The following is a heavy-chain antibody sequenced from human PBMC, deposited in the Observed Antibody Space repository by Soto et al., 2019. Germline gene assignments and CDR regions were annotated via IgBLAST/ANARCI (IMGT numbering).Heavy chain of an antibody. D-gene: IGHD3-9*01. CDR2: ISAYNGNT. CDR1: GYTFTSYG. Sequence: QVQLVQSGAEVKKPGASVKVSCKASGYTFTSYGISWVRQAPGQGLEWMGWISAYNGNTNYAQKLQGRVTMTTDTSTSTAYMELRSLRSDDTAVYYCARALDYDILTGLYAFDIWGQGTMVTVSS. V-gene: IGHV1-18*01. J-gene: IGHJ3*02. CDR3: ARALDYDILTGLYAFDI.